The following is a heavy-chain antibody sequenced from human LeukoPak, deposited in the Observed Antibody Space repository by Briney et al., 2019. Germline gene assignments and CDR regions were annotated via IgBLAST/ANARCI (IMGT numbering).Heavy chain of an antibody. CDR2: IYYSRIT. CDR1: GGSISSSSYY. V-gene: IGHV4-39*01. CDR3: AAPSITMVRGAARGTFDY. D-gene: IGHD3-10*01. J-gene: IGHJ4*02. Sequence: SETLSLTCTVSGGSISSSSYYWGWVRQPPGKRLEWIGSIYYSRITYYNPSLKSRVTISVDTSKNQFSLKLSSVTAADTAVYYCAAPSITMVRGAARGTFDYWGQGTLVTVSS.